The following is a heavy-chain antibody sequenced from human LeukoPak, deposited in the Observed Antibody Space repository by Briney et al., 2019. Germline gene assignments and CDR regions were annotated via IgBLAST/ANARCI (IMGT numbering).Heavy chain of an antibody. V-gene: IGHV3-15*01. CDR3: AAQGGSGDLRY. J-gene: IGHJ4*02. D-gene: IGHD4-17*01. CDR2: IKRIIDGGTT. Sequence: PGGSLRLSCAASGFTFSNTWMNWVRPAPGKGLEWVGRIKRIIDGGTTDYAAPVTGRFTVSRDDSINTLYLQMSSLKTEDTAVYYCAAQGGSGDLRYWGQGTLVTVSS. CDR1: GFTFSNTW.